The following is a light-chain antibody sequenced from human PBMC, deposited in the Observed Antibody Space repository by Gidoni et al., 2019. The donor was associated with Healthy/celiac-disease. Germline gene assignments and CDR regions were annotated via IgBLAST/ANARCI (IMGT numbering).Light chain of an antibody. Sequence: EIVLIQSPATLSSSPGERATLSCRASQSVSSYLAWYHQKPGQAPRLLIYDASNRATGIPARFSGSGSGTDFTLTISSLQPEDFAVYYCQQHNNWPPYTFGQGTKLEIK. CDR3: QQHNNWPPYT. V-gene: IGKV3-11*01. CDR2: DAS. J-gene: IGKJ2*01. CDR1: QSVSSY.